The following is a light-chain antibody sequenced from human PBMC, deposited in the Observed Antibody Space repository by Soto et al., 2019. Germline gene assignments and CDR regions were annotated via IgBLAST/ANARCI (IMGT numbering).Light chain of an antibody. Sequence: QSVLTQPPSVSGAPGQRVTISCTGTSSNIGAGYDVHWYQQFPGTAPKLLIYGKNSRPSGVPDRFSGSKSGTSASLTISGLQSEDEADYYCGAWDDTLNGWVFGGGTKVTVL. CDR3: GAWDDTLNGWV. CDR2: GKN. J-gene: IGLJ3*02. CDR1: SSNIGAGYD. V-gene: IGLV1-40*01.